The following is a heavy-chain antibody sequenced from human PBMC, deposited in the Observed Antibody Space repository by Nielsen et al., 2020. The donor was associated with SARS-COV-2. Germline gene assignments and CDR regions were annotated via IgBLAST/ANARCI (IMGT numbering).Heavy chain of an antibody. J-gene: IGHJ4*02. CDR1: GFTFSSYG. D-gene: IGHD2-15*01. CDR2: ISYVGSHK. Sequence: GESLKISCAASGFTFSSYGMHWVRQVPGMGLEWVAHISYVGSHKYYADSVKGRFIISRDNSKNTLDLQMNSLRPEDTAVYYCGKDAGDIVVVVVPTGLDSWGQGTLVTVSS. V-gene: IGHV3-30*18. CDR3: GKDAGDIVVVVVPTGLDS.